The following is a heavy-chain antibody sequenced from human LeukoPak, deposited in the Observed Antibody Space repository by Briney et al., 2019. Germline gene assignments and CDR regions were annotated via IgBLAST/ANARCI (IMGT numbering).Heavy chain of an antibody. Sequence: ASVKVSCKASGYTFTGYYMHWVRQAPGQGLEWMGWINPNSGGTNYAQKFRGRVTMTRDTSISTAYMELSRLRSDDTAVYYCAREQGYYDSSGYYPDYWGQGTLVTVSS. V-gene: IGHV1-2*02. CDR3: AREQGYYDSSGYYPDY. D-gene: IGHD3-22*01. J-gene: IGHJ4*02. CDR2: INPNSGGT. CDR1: GYTFTGYY.